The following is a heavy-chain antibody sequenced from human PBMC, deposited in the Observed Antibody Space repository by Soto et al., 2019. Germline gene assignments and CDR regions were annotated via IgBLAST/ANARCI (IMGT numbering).Heavy chain of an antibody. CDR2: IVSGGSYM. CDR1: GFTFSSHN. Sequence: KTGGSLRLSCAASGFTFSSHNMNWVRQAPGKGLEWVSYIVSGGSYMYYADSVKGRFTISRDNAKNSLFLQMNSLRAEDTAVYYCARDLMEPIAAAFKISYSHGMDVWGQGTTVTVSS. V-gene: IGHV3-21*01. CDR3: ARDLMEPIAAAFKISYSHGMDV. D-gene: IGHD6-13*01. J-gene: IGHJ6*02.